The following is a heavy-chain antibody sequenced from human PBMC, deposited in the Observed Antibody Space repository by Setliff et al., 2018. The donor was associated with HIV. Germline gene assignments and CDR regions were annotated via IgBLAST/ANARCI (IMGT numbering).Heavy chain of an antibody. CDR3: AREADYSDTGGQYRF. D-gene: IGHD2-8*02. CDR1: GYTFTGYY. CDR2: INPNVGGT. Sequence: ASVKVSCKGSGYTFTGYYVHWVRLAPGQGLEWMGWINPNVGGTTYAQKFQGRVTMTRDTSISTAYMELSRLTSDDTALYYCAREADYSDTGGQYRFWGQGTLVTVSS. J-gene: IGHJ4*02. V-gene: IGHV1-2*02.